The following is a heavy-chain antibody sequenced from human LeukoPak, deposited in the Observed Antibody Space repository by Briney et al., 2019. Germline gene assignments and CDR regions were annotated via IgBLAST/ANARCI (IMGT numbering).Heavy chain of an antibody. V-gene: IGHV3-53*01. Sequence: GGSLRLSCAASGFTVSSNYMSWVRQAPGKGLEWVSVIYSCGSTYYADSVKGRFTISRDNSKNTLYLQMNSLRAEDTAVYYCASGGNYYGSDYYFDYWGQGTLVTVSS. CDR3: ASGGNYYGSDYYFDY. D-gene: IGHD3-10*01. CDR2: IYSCGST. CDR1: GFTVSSNY. J-gene: IGHJ4*02.